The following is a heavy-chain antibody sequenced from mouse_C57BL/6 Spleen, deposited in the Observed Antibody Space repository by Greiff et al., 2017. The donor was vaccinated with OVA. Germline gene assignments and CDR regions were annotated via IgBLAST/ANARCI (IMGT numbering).Heavy chain of an antibody. CDR3: TTNYGSHWFAY. J-gene: IGHJ3*01. Sequence: VQLQQSGAELVRPGASVKLSCTASGFNIKDDYMHWVKQRPEQGLEWIGWIDPENGDTEYASKFQGKATITADTSSNTAYLQLSSLTSEDTAVYYCTTNYGSHWFAYWGQGTLVTVSA. V-gene: IGHV14-4*01. CDR1: GFNIKDDY. D-gene: IGHD1-1*01. CDR2: IDPENGDT.